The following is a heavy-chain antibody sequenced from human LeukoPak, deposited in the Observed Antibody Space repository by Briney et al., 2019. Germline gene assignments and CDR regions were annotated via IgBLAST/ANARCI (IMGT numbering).Heavy chain of an antibody. CDR1: GFTFSNHA. D-gene: IGHD7-27*01. V-gene: IGHV3-23*01. J-gene: IGHJ4*02. CDR3: ARSRPGAYFDY. CDR2: ISASGGNA. Sequence: GGSLRLSCAASGFTFSNHAMTWVRQAPGKGLEWVSGISASGGNAYYADSVKGRSAISRDNAKNSLYLQMNSLRDEDTAVYYCARSRPGAYFDYWGQGTLVTVSS.